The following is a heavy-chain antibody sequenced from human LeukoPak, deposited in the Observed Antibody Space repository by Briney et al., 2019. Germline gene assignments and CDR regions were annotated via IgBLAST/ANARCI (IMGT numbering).Heavy chain of an antibody. V-gene: IGHV1-24*01. J-gene: IGHJ3*02. CDR2: FDPEDGET. CDR3: ATDTHFYDILTGYYGYAFDI. CDR1: GYTLTELS. D-gene: IGHD3-9*01. Sequence: ASVKVSCKVSGYTLTELSMHWVRQAPGKGLEWMGGFDPEDGETIYAQKFQGRVTMTEDTSTDTAYMELSSLRSGDTAVYYCATDTHFYDILTGYYGYAFDIWGQGTMVTVSS.